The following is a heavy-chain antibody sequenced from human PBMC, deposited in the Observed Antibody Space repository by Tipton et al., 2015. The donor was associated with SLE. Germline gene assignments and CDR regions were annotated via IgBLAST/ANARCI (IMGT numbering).Heavy chain of an antibody. J-gene: IGHJ4*02. CDR3: ARGRLGDSQHHFDY. Sequence: LRLSCTVSGGSISSYYWSWIRQPPGKGLEWIGYIYYSGSTNYNPSLKSRVTISVDTSKNQFSLKVSSVTAADTAVYYCARGRLGDSQHHFDYWGQGTLVTVSS. CDR2: IYYSGST. V-gene: IGHV4-59*01. CDR1: GGSISSYY. D-gene: IGHD1-26*01.